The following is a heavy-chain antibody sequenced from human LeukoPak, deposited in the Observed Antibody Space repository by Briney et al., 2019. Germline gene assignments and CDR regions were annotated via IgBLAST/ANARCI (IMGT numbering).Heavy chain of an antibody. D-gene: IGHD3-3*01. CDR3: ARPSYFWSGYYGY. Sequence: GASVKVSCKASGYSFTSNVISWVRQAPGQGLEWMGIINPSGGSTIYAQKFQGRVTMTWDMSTSTVYMELSSLRSEDTAVYYCARPSYFWSGYYGYWGQGTLVTVPS. CDR2: INPSGGST. V-gene: IGHV1-46*01. CDR1: GYSFTSNV. J-gene: IGHJ4*02.